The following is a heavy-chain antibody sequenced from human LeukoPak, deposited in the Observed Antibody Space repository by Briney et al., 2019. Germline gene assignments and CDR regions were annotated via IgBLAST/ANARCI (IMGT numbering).Heavy chain of an antibody. CDR2: IYSGGST. V-gene: IGHV3-66*01. Sequence: GGSLRLSCAASGFTVSNNYMTWVRQAPGKGLEWVSLIYSGGSTYYADSVKGRFTISRDNSKNTVYLQMNSLRAEDTAVYYRARNIPVTRWGYWGQGTLVTVSS. D-gene: IGHD2-21*01. CDR3: ARNIPVTRWGY. J-gene: IGHJ4*02. CDR1: GFTVSNNY.